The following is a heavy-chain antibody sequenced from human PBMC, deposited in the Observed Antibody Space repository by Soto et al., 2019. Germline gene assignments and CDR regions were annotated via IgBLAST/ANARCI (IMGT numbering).Heavy chain of an antibody. CDR3: AKGGANFLTGFYFDF. CDR1: GYSFTSYW. Sequence: GASLKISCKGSGYSFTSYWIGWVRQMPGKGLEWMGIIYPGDSDTRFSPSFQGQVTISADKSISTAYLQWNSLKASDTAMYYCAKGGANFLTGFYFDFWGQGTLVTVSS. V-gene: IGHV5-51*01. J-gene: IGHJ4*02. CDR2: IYPGDSDT. D-gene: IGHD3-9*01.